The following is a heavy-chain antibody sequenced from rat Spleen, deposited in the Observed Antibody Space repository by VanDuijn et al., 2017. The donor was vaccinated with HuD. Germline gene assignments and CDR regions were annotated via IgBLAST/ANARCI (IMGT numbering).Heavy chain of an antibody. J-gene: IGHJ2*01. CDR3: VSEFGDY. CDR2: IKAKSNNYAT. D-gene: IGHD4-3*01. Sequence: EVQVLESGGGLVQPGNSLKLSCATSGFTFSTAWMYWYRQFLEKRLEWVARIKAKSNNYATDYTESVRGRFTISRDDSKSSIYLQMNNLKEEDTAIYYCVSEFGDYWGQGVMVTVSS. V-gene: IGHV6-6*01. CDR1: GFTFSTAW.